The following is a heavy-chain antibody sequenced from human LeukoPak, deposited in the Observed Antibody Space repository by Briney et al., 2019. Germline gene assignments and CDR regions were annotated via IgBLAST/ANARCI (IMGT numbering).Heavy chain of an antibody. CDR1: GFTFSDYY. D-gene: IGHD6-19*01. J-gene: IGHJ4*02. CDR3: ARVPYSSGWPDYFDY. V-gene: IGHV3-11*01. CDR2: ISSSGSTI. Sequence: GGSLRLSCAASGFTFSDYYMSWIRQAPGKGLEWVSYISSSGSTIYYADSVKGRFTISRDNAKNSLYLQMNSLRAEDTAVYYCARVPYSSGWPDYFDYWGQGTLVTVSS.